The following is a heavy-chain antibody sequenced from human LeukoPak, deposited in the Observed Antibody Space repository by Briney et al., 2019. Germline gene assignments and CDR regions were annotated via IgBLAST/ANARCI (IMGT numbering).Heavy chain of an antibody. D-gene: IGHD3-22*01. J-gene: IGHJ4*02. CDR3: AKPNYYDSSGYYYSLDY. CDR1: GFTFSSYG. Sequence: GGSLRLSCAASGFTFSSYGMHWVRQAPGKGLEWVAVIWYDGSNKYYADSVKGRFTISRDNSKNTLYLRMNSLRAEDTAVYYCAKPNYYDSSGYYYSLDYWGQGTLVTVSS. CDR2: IWYDGSNK. V-gene: IGHV3-33*06.